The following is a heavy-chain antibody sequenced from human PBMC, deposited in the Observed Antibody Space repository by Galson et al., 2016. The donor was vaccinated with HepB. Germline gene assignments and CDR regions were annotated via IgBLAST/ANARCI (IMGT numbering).Heavy chain of an antibody. CDR1: GDSVSRDSAA. D-gene: IGHD6-19*01. CDR2: TYYRSKWSN. J-gene: IGHJ6*02. Sequence: CAISGDSVSRDSAARNWIRQSPSRGLEWLGRTYYRSKWSNDYHLSVKSRIRIDADTSRNQFSLHLNSVTPEDTAVYYCARESSSWKHFLYYYGMDVWGQGTTVTVSS. V-gene: IGHV6-1*01. CDR3: ARESSSWKHFLYYYGMDV.